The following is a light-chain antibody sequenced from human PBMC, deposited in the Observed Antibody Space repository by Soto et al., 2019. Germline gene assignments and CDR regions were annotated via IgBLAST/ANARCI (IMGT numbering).Light chain of an antibody. Sequence: DIVMTQSPLSLSVPPGEPASISCRSSQSLLQSNGHNCLDWYLQKPGQSPQLLIYSGSIRASGVADRFSGSGSGTDFTLEISRVEAEDVGLYYCMQALQTPLTLGGGTKGEIK. CDR1: QSLLQSNGHNC. CDR3: MQALQTPLT. V-gene: IGKV2-28*01. J-gene: IGKJ4*01. CDR2: SGS.